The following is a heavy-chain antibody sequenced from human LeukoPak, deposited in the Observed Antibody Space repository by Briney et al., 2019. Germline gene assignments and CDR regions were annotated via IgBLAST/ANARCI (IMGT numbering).Heavy chain of an antibody. CDR3: AREWYYYDSSGYYFDDAFDI. CDR1: GYTFSSYG. CDR2: ISGSGGST. J-gene: IGHJ3*02. V-gene: IGHV3-23*01. D-gene: IGHD3-22*01. Sequence: GGSLRLSCVASGYTFSSYGMHWVRQAPGKGLEWVSAISGSGGSTYYADSVKGRFTISRDNSKNTLYLQMNSLRAEDTAVYYCAREWYYYDSSGYYFDDAFDIWGQGTMVTVSS.